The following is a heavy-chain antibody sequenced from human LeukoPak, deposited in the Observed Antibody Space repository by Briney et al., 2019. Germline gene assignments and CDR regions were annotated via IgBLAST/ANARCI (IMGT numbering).Heavy chain of an antibody. CDR2: ISYDGSNK. CDR3: ASPISIRGTPEEMDV. J-gene: IGHJ6*02. Sequence: GSLRLSCAASGFTFSSYAMHWVRQAPGKGLEWVAVISYDGSNKYYADSVKGRFTISRDNSKNTLYLQMNSLRAEDTAVYYCASPISIRGTPEEMDVWGQGTTVTVSS. D-gene: IGHD3-10*01. CDR1: GFTFSSYA. V-gene: IGHV3-30-3*01.